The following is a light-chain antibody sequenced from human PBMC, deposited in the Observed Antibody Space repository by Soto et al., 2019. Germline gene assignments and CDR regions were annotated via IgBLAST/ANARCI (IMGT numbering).Light chain of an antibody. CDR3: SSYTTSTTLG. CDR1: SSDIGAYNY. J-gene: IGLJ2*01. CDR2: GVT. Sequence: QSALTQPASVSGSPGQSITISCTGTSSDIGAYNYVSWYQQHPGKAPKLMIYGVTNRPSGVSNRFSGSKSGNTASLTISGLQAEDEAKYYCSSYTTSTTLGFGGGTKLTVL. V-gene: IGLV2-14*01.